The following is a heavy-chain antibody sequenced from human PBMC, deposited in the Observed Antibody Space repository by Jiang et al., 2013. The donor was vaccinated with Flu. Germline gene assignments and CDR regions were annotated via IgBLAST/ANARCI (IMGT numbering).Heavy chain of an antibody. V-gene: IGHV4-39*01. J-gene: IGHJ4*02. D-gene: IGHD3-10*01. CDR1: GGSISGSNYY. CDR3: AFHYGSGSYFDY. Sequence: GSGLVKPSETLSLTCTVSGGSISGSNYYWGWIRQPPGKGLEWIGSIYYSGSTYYNPSLKSRVTISVDTSKNQFSLKLSSVTAADTAVYFCAFHYGSGSYFDYWGQGSPGHRLL. CDR2: IYYSGST.